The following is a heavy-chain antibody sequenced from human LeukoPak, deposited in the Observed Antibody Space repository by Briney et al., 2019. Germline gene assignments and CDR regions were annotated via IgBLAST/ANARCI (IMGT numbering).Heavy chain of an antibody. J-gene: IGHJ4*02. CDR1: GFTFSSYW. D-gene: IGHD3-3*02. Sequence: GGSLGLSCAASGFTFSSYWMSWVRQAPGKGLEWVANIKQDGSEKYYVDSVKGRFTISRDNAKNSLYLQMNSLRGEDTAVYYCARENRRVISLYDNWGQGTLVTVSS. CDR2: IKQDGSEK. CDR3: ARENRRVISLYDN. V-gene: IGHV3-7*04.